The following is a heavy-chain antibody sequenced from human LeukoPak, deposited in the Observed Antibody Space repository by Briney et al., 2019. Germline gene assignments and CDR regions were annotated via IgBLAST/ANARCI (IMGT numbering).Heavy chain of an antibody. CDR2: IRSSGSIK. Sequence: GGSLRLSCAASGFTFSDYYRSWIRQAPGKGGGWGSYIRSSGSIKFYADSVTGRFTLSRDNAKNSLYLQMNSLRAEDTAVYYCARADCSSSSCYEFDYWGQGTLVTVSS. D-gene: IGHD2-2*01. CDR1: GFTFSDYY. CDR3: ARADCSSSSCYEFDY. J-gene: IGHJ4*02. V-gene: IGHV3-11*04.